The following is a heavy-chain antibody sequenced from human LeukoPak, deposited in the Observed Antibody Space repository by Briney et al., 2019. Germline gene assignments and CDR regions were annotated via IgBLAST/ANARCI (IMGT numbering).Heavy chain of an antibody. J-gene: IGHJ6*03. Sequence: SETLSLTCAVYGGSFSGYYWSWIRQPPGKGLEWIGEINHSGSTNYNPSLKSRVTISVDTSKNQFSLKLSPVTAADTAVYYCARGKAARPRNYYYYMDVWGKGTTVTVSS. D-gene: IGHD6-6*01. CDR1: GGSFSGYY. CDR2: INHSGST. CDR3: ARGKAARPRNYYYYMDV. V-gene: IGHV4-34*01.